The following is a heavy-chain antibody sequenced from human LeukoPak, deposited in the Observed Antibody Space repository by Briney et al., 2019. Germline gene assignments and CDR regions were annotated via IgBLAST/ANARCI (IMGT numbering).Heavy chain of an antibody. CDR2: INPNSGGT. Sequence: ASVKVSCKASGYTFTGYYMHWVRQAPGQGLEWMGWINPNSGGTNYAQKFQGRVTMTRDTSISTAYMELSRLRSDDTAVYYCVRSVVGATWVDYWGQGTLVTVSS. CDR1: GYTFTGYY. J-gene: IGHJ4*02. V-gene: IGHV1-2*02. D-gene: IGHD1-26*01. CDR3: VRSVVGATWVDY.